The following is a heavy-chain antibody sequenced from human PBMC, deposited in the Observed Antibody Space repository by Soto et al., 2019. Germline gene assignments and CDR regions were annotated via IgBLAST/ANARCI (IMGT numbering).Heavy chain of an antibody. Sequence: SETLSLTCTVSGGSISSYYWSWIRQPPGKGLEWIGYIYYSGSINYNPSLKSRVTISVDTSKYQFSLKLSSVTAADTAVYYCARDRRITIGGAGGMDVWGQGTTVTVSS. CDR2: IYYSGSI. CDR1: GGSISSYY. D-gene: IGHD3-16*01. CDR3: ARDRRITIGGAGGMDV. V-gene: IGHV4-59*01. J-gene: IGHJ6*02.